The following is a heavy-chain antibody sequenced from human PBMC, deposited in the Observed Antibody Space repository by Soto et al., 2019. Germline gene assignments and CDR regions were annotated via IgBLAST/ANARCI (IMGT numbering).Heavy chain of an antibody. D-gene: IGHD3-22*01. CDR2: IVVGSGNT. CDR3: AADPHMIVVVPVTAPAY. Sequence: GGSGKVSCQASGFTLSSSSVQWVRQARGQSLEWIGWIVVGSGNTNYAQKFQERVTITRDMSTSTAYMELSSLRSEDTAVYYCAADPHMIVVVPVTAPAYWGQGTLVTVSS. J-gene: IGHJ4*02. V-gene: IGHV1-58*01. CDR1: GFTLSSSS.